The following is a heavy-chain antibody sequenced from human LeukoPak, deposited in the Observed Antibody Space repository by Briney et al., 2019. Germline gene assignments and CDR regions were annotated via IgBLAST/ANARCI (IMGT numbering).Heavy chain of an antibody. CDR1: GGSIRDSY. CDR2: IHGIGST. Sequence: SETLSLICTVSGGSIRDSYWSWVRHSAGTGMQRIGRIHGIGSTNYNPSLKSRVIMSLDTSKNQFSLRLSAVTAADTATYYCARIFDRDIWGQGTLVTVSP. CDR3: ARIFDRDI. V-gene: IGHV4-4*07. D-gene: IGHD3-22*01. J-gene: IGHJ3*02.